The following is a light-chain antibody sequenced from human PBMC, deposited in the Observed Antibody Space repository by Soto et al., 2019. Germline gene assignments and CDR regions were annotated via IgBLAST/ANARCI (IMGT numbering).Light chain of an antibody. CDR3: LLHNSYPLYT. CDR1: QAIRND. CDR2: AS. V-gene: IGKV1-17*01. J-gene: IGKJ2*01. Sequence: DIQMTQSPSSLSASVGDRVTIICRASQAIRNDLGLYQQKPGKPPTRLIYASSLQSGVPSRFSDSRSGTEFTLTISSLQPEDFATKYCLLHNSYPLYTFGQGTKLEIK.